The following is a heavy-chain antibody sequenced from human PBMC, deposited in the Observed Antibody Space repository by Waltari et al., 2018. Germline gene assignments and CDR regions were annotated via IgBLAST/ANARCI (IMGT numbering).Heavy chain of an antibody. J-gene: IGHJ6*03. D-gene: IGHD3-22*01. CDR3: ARGRYYYDSSGDKYYYYYMDV. Sequence: QVQLVQSGAEVKKPGASVKVSCKASGYTFTSYDINWVRQATGQGLEWMGWMNPNSGNTGYAQKFQGRVTMTRNTSISTAYMELSSLRSEDTAVYYCARGRYYYDSSGDKYYYYYMDVWGKGTTVIVSS. CDR2: MNPNSGNT. V-gene: IGHV1-8*01. CDR1: GYTFTSYD.